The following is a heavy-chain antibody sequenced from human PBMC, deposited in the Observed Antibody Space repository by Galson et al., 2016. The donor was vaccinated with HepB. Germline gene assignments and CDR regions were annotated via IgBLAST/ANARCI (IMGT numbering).Heavy chain of an antibody. V-gene: IGHV4-4*07. CDR1: GGSISNYY. Sequence: SETLSLTCTVSGGSISNYYWGWIRQPAGKGLEWIGHIYTSGSTNYNPSLKSRVTMSVDTSKNQFSLKLGSVTAADTAVYYCARDLYSYGYRNYFDYWGQGTLVTVSS. J-gene: IGHJ4*02. CDR3: ARDLYSYGYRNYFDY. D-gene: IGHD5-18*01. CDR2: IYTSGST.